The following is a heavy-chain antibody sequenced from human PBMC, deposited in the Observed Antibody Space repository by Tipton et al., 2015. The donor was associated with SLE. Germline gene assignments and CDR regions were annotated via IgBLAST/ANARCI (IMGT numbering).Heavy chain of an antibody. CDR2: ISGSGGST. CDR1: GGSISSSSYY. CDR3: ANAGALDY. Sequence: SLRLSCTVSGGSISSSSYYWGWIRQPPGKGLEWVSAISGSGGSTYYADSVKGRFTISRDNSKNTLYLQMNSLRAEDTAVYYCANAGALDYWGQGTLVTVSS. D-gene: IGHD4-17*01. J-gene: IGHJ4*02. V-gene: IGHV3-23*01.